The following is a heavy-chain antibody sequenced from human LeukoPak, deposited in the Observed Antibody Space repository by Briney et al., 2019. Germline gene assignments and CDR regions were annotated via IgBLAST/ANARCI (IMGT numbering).Heavy chain of an antibody. J-gene: IGHJ4*02. CDR1: GFTFSSYA. Sequence: GRSLRLSCAASGFTFSSYAMHWVRQAPGKGLEWVAVISYDGSNKYYADSVEGRFTISRDNSKNTLYLQMNSLRAEDTAVYYCARDGGSYDYWGQGTLVTVSS. CDR2: ISYDGSNK. CDR3: ARDGGSYDY. D-gene: IGHD1-26*01. V-gene: IGHV3-30-3*01.